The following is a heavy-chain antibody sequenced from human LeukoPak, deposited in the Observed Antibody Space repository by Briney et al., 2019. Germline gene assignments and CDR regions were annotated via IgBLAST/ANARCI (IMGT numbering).Heavy chain of an antibody. CDR3: TTYYSSTSCYAGFGYYYGMDV. CDR1: GFTFSNAW. Sequence: GGSLRLSCAASGFTFSNAWMSWVRQAPGKGLEWVGRIKSKTDGGTTDYAAPVKGRFTISRDDSKNTLYLQMNSLKTEDTAVYYCTTYYSSTSCYAGFGYYYGMDVWGQGTTVTVSS. D-gene: IGHD2-2*01. J-gene: IGHJ6*02. V-gene: IGHV3-15*01. CDR2: IKSKTDGGTT.